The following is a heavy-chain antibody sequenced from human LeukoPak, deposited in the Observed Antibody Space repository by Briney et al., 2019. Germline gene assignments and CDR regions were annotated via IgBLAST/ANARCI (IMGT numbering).Heavy chain of an antibody. CDR3: ARIPGTGTSSWFDS. CDR2: TYSGGSS. Sequence: QPGGSLRLSCAASGFTVTTNYMSWVRQAPGNGLEWVSVTYSGGSSYYADSVKGRFTVSRDISKNTVYLQMSSLRTEDTALYYCARIPGTGTSSWFDSWGQGTPVTVSS. J-gene: IGHJ5*01. V-gene: IGHV3-53*01. D-gene: IGHD1-14*01. CDR1: GFTVTTNY.